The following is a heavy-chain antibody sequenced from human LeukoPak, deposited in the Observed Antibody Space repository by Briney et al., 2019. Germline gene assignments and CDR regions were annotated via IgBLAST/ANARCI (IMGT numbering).Heavy chain of an antibody. Sequence: GESLKISCKGSGYSFTNYWIDWVRQMPGKGLEWMGIIYPGDSDTRYSPSFQGQVTISADKSISTAYLQWSSLKASDTAVYYCARIPSGSYQGIYYYYYMDVWGKGTTVTVSS. J-gene: IGHJ6*03. D-gene: IGHD1-26*01. CDR1: GYSFTNYW. CDR3: ARIPSGSYQGIYYYYYMDV. CDR2: IYPGDSDT. V-gene: IGHV5-51*01.